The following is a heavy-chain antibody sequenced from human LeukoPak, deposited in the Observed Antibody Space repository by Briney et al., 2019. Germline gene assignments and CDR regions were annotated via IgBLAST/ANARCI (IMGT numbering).Heavy chain of an antibody. CDR3: ARGSMVMNY. V-gene: IGHV3-48*03. D-gene: IGHD5-18*01. CDR1: GFTFSSYE. Sequence: GGSLRLSCAASGFTFSSYEMNWVRQAPGKGLEWVSYISSSGSTIYYADSVKGRFTISRDNAKNSLYPQMNSLRAEDTAVYYCARGSMVMNYWGQGTLVTVSS. J-gene: IGHJ4*02. CDR2: ISSSGSTI.